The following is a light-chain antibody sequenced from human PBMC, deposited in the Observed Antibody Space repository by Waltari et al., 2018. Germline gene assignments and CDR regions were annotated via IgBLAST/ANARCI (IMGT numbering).Light chain of an antibody. CDR3: QQYYITPPT. Sequence: DIVMTQSPDSLTVSLGERATVNCKSSQSVLSSSNNKNILAWYQQKPGQPPKLLIYWASTRGSGVPDRFSGSGSGTDFTLTISSLQAEDVAVYYCQQYYITPPTFGQGTKVEIK. CDR2: WAS. V-gene: IGKV4-1*01. J-gene: IGKJ1*01. CDR1: QSVLSSSNNKNI.